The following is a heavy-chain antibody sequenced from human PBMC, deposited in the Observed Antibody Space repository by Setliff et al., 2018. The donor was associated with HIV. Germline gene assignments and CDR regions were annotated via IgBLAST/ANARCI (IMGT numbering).Heavy chain of an antibody. D-gene: IGHD6-19*01. J-gene: IGHJ4*02. Sequence: TLSLTCTVSGGSINSGSYYWSWIRQPAGKGLEWIGRVSSRGDTNYNPSLKSRVTMSVDTSKNQFSLKLTSVTAADTAMYYCARDGGSSGWYFVLGYSDYWGPGTLVTVSS. V-gene: IGHV4-61*02. CDR3: ARDGGSSGWYFVLGYSDY. CDR1: GGSINSGSYY. CDR2: VSSRGDT.